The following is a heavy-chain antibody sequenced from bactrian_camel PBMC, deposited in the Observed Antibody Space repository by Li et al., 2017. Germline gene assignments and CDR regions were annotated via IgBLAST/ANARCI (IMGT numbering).Heavy chain of an antibody. J-gene: IGHJ4*01. CDR2: IHTSGTMR. D-gene: IGHD1*01. CDR1: GYTYTPDC. V-gene: IGHV3S1*01. Sequence: HVQLVESGGGSVQVGGALRLSCTASGYTYTPDCMVWFRQPAGKGRDGVAGIHTSGTMRYANSVKGRFTVSRDNAKNTVYLQLNNLRTEDTAMYYCAPGIFVGPRARLSASGTQVTVS.